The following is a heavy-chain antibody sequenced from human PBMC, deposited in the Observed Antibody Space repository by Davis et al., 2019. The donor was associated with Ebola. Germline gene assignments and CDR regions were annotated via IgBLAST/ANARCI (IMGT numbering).Heavy chain of an antibody. CDR2: ITSDGSND. Sequence: GESLKISCAASGFIFSDYGMHWVRQAPGKAPEWVALITSDGSNDYPADSVKGRFTISRDNSKNRLYLQMNNLRVEDTAVYYCVGGVAIGAYYYYGMDVWGQGTTVTVSS. D-gene: IGHD3-3*01. CDR1: GFIFSDYG. J-gene: IGHJ6*02. V-gene: IGHV3-30*03. CDR3: VGGVAIGAYYYYGMDV.